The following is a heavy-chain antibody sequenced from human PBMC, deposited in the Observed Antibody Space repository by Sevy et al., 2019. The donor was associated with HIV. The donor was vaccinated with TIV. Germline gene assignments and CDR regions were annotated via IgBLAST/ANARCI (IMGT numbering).Heavy chain of an antibody. V-gene: IGHV1-2*02. Sequence: ASVKVASKASGYTFTGHYMHWVRQAPGQGLEWMGCINPNSGSTDYAQKFQGRVTLTRDTSISTAYLELSRLTSDDTAVYYCARVFPYCSGGSCYSPYDAFDIWGQGTMVTVSS. D-gene: IGHD2-15*01. CDR1: GYTFTGHY. CDR2: INPNSGST. CDR3: ARVFPYCSGGSCYSPYDAFDI. J-gene: IGHJ3*02.